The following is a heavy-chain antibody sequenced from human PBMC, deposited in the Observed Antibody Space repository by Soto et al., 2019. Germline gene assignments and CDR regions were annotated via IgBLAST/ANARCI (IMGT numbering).Heavy chain of an antibody. CDR2: ISAFNGKT. J-gene: IGHJ4*02. CDR1: CSSFTTFG. Sequence: SEEVSSRPSCSSFTTFGISWVRQAPGQGLEWMGWISAFNGKTDYAHKLQGRVTVTTDTSTSTAYMELSSLRSEDTAVYYCAAAVGPTRNYVFDYWGQGTLVSVSS. CDR3: AAAVGPTRNYVFDY. D-gene: IGHD1-7*01. V-gene: IGHV1-18*01.